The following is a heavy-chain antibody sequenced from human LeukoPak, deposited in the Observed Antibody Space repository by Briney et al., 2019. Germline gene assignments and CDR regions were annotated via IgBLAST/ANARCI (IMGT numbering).Heavy chain of an antibody. CDR1: GFTFSSYA. CDR2: ISGSGGST. CDR3: ARVAAFGTAAFDI. V-gene: IGHV3-23*01. D-gene: IGHD6-13*01. J-gene: IGHJ3*02. Sequence: PGGSLRLSCAASGFTFSSYAMSWVRQAPGKGLEWVSVISGSGGSTYYADSVKGRFTISRDTSKNTLYLQMGSLRPEDMAVYYCARVAAFGTAAFDIWGQGTTVTVSS.